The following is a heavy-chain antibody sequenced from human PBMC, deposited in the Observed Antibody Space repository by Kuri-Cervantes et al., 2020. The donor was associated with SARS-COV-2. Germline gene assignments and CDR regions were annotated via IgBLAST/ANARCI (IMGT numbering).Heavy chain of an antibody. CDR2: IYYSGST. J-gene: IGHJ4*02. CDR1: GYSISSSNW. Sequence: LRLSCAVSGYSISSSNWWGWIRQPPGKGLACIGYIYYSGSTYYNPSLKSRVTISVDTSKNQFSLKLSSVTAADTAVYYCARVIAAAGREGYWGQGTLVTVSS. CDR3: ARVIAAAGREGY. V-gene: IGHV4-28*03. D-gene: IGHD6-13*01.